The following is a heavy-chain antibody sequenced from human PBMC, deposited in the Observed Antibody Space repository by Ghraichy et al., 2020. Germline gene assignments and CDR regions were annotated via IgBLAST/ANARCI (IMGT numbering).Heavy chain of an antibody. CDR1: GFTFRSYA. CDR2: IRYDGSNK. V-gene: IGHV3-30*02. Sequence: GGSLRLSCAASGFTFRSYAMHWVRQAPGKGLEWVAFIRYDGSNKYYADSVKGRLTISRDNFKNTLYLQMISLRAEDTAVYYCARDSDIAAAAFDYWGQGTLVTVSS. J-gene: IGHJ4*02. D-gene: IGHD6-13*01. CDR3: ARDSDIAAAAFDY.